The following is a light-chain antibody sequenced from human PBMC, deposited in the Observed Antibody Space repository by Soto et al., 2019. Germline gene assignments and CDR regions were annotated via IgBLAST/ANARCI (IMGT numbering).Light chain of an antibody. V-gene: IGLV4-69*01. Sequence: QLVLTQSPSASASLGASVKLTCTLSSGHSSYAIAWHQQQPEKGPRYLMKLTSDGSHIKGDGIPDRFSGSSSGAERYLTISSLQSEDEADYYCQTWGTGIRVFGGGTQLTVL. CDR1: SGHSSYA. CDR2: LTSDGSH. J-gene: IGLJ3*02. CDR3: QTWGTGIRV.